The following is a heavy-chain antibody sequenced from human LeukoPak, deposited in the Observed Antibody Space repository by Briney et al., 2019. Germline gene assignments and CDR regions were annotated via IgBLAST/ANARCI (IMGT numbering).Heavy chain of an antibody. CDR1: GYTFTNYD. CDR2: LNPNTGHA. V-gene: IGHV1-2*06. D-gene: IGHD5-24*01. CDR3: AKDRDGADRIIL. Sequence: VKVSCKASGYTFTNYDVNWVRQAPGQGPEWMGRLNPNTGHAVYAFKFQGRVTITRDTSSSTAYMEVTRLTSDDTALYYCAKDRDGADRIILWGQGTLVTVSS. J-gene: IGHJ1*01.